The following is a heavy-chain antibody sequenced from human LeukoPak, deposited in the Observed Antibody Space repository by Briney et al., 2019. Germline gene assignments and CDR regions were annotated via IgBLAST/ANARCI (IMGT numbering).Heavy chain of an antibody. CDR2: MNEDGSEK. V-gene: IGHV3-7*01. CDR1: GFGFSNYW. Sequence: GGSLRLSCAASGFGFSNYWMSWVRQAPGKGLEWVANMNEDGSEKDYVDSVKGRFTISRDNAQDSLYLQMNSLRAEDTAVYYCARDRGYSNFDYWGQGTLLTVSS. CDR3: ARDRGYSNFDY. D-gene: IGHD4-11*01. J-gene: IGHJ4*02.